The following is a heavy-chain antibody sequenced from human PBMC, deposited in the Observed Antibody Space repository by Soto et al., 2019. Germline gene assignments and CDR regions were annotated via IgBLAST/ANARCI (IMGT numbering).Heavy chain of an antibody. CDR1: GFTFSNAW. Sequence: GGSLRLSCAASGFTFSNAWMNWVRQAPGKGLEWVGRIKSKTDGGTTDYAAPVKGRFTISRDDSKNTLYLQMNSLKTEDTAVYYCTTDNQYYYDSSGYERVDYWGQGTLVTAPQ. V-gene: IGHV3-15*07. CDR2: IKSKTDGGTT. CDR3: TTDNQYYYDSSGYERVDY. J-gene: IGHJ4*02. D-gene: IGHD3-22*01.